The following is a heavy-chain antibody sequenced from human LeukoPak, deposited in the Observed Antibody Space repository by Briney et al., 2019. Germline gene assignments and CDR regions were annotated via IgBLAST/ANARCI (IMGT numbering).Heavy chain of an antibody. CDR1: GFIFSSYA. CDR3: ARRGSYYGDSMDY. V-gene: IGHV3-64*01. Sequence: GGSLRLSCAASGFIFSSYAMHWVRQAPGKGLDSVSAISSNGGSTYYANSVKGRFTISRDNSKNTLYLQMGSLRAEDMAVYYCARRGSYYGDSMDYWGQGILVTVSS. D-gene: IGHD1-26*01. J-gene: IGHJ4*02. CDR2: ISSNGGST.